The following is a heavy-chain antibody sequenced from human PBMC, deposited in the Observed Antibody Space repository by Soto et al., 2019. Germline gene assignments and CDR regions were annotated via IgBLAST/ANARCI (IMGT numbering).Heavy chain of an antibody. J-gene: IGHJ3*02. CDR1: GFTFSSYA. CDR3: AKDCLVVITYHDASDI. D-gene: IGHD3-22*01. V-gene: IGHV3-23*01. Sequence: EVQLLESGGGLVQPGGSLILSCAASGFTFSSYAMSWVRQAPGKGLGWVSAISGSGGSTYYADSVKGRFTISRDNSKNSLYLQMNSLRAEDTAVYYCAKDCLVVITYHDASDIWCQGTMLTVSS. CDR2: ISGSGGST.